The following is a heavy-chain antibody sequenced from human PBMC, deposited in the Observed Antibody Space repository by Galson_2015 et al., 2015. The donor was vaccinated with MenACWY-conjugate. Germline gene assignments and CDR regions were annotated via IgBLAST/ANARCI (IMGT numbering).Heavy chain of an antibody. D-gene: IGHD6-13*01. Sequence: LRLSCAASGLTLTNYALSWVRQAPGKGLEWVSTISSSAASTKYADYLKGRFTISRDNSKNTLYLQMNSLRAEDTALYYCAKGGPYSASQFDCWGQGTLVTVSS. CDR2: ISSSAAST. V-gene: IGHV3-23*01. CDR3: AKGGPYSASQFDC. J-gene: IGHJ4*02. CDR1: GLTLTNYA.